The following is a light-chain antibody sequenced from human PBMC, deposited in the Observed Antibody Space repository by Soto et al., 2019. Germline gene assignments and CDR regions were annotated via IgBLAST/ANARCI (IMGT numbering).Light chain of an antibody. CDR3: GSYTSSSTLV. CDR2: DVS. J-gene: IGLJ1*01. V-gene: IGLV2-14*01. CDR1: SSGVGGYNY. Sequence: QSVLTQPASVSGSPGQSITISCTGTSSGVGGYNYVSWYQQHPGKAPKLMIYDVSNRPSGVSNRFSGSKPGNTASLTISGLQAEDEADYYCGSYTSSSTLVFGTGTKVTVL.